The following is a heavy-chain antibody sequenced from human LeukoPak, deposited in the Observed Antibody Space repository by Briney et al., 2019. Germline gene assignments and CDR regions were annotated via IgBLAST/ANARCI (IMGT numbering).Heavy chain of an antibody. CDR3: ARVIVATIGSYFDY. Sequence: PSETLSLTCTVSGGSIRSSYYYWGWIRQPPGKGLEWIGSIYDSGSTYYNPSLKSRVTISVDTSKNQISLKLSSVTAADTAVYYCARVIVATIGSYFDYWGQGSLVTVSS. D-gene: IGHD5-12*01. CDR2: IYDSGST. CDR1: GGSIRSSYYY. V-gene: IGHV4-39*07. J-gene: IGHJ4*02.